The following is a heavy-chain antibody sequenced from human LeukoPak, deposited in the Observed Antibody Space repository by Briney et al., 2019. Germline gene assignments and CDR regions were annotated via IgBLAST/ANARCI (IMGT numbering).Heavy chain of an antibody. Sequence: GGSLRLSCAASGFPFSNFAMSWVRQSPGKGLEWVSAISGSGSSTHYADSVKGRFTISRDNSKNTLYLQMNSLSAEDTAIFYCAKDLVGATNYWGQGTLVAVSS. J-gene: IGHJ4*02. CDR3: AKDLVGATNY. CDR1: GFPFSNFA. CDR2: ISGSGSST. D-gene: IGHD1-26*01. V-gene: IGHV3-23*01.